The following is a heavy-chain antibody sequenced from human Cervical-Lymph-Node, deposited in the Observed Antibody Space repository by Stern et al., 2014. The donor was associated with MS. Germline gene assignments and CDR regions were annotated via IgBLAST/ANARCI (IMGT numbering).Heavy chain of an antibody. D-gene: IGHD3-16*01. CDR1: GFSFSSFA. CDR2: ISYDETTK. V-gene: IGHV3-30*04. CDR3: ARGPGGGADNYYYGMDL. J-gene: IGHJ6*02. Sequence: VQLVESGGGVVQPGRSLTLSCAASGFSFSSFAMHWVRQAPGMGLDWVAVISYDETTKHFADSVKGRFTISRDNSKNTLYLQMNGLRPEDTAVFYCARGPGGGADNYYYGMDLWGQGTTVTVSS.